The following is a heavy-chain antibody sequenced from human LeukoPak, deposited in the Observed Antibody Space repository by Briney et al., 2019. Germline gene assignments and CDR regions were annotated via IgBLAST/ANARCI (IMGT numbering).Heavy chain of an antibody. Sequence: GGSLRLSCTDPGFTFGDYAMSWVRQAPGKGLERVGFIRSKAYGGTTEYAASVKGRFTISRDDSKSIAYLQMNSLKTEDTAVYYCTRDPIHSYWGQGTLVTVSS. CDR3: TRDPIHSY. J-gene: IGHJ4*02. D-gene: IGHD1-26*01. V-gene: IGHV3-49*04. CDR2: IRSKAYGGTT. CDR1: GFTFGDYA.